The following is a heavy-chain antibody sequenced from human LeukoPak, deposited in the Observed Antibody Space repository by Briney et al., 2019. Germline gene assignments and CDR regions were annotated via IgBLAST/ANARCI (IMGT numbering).Heavy chain of an antibody. V-gene: IGHV3-23*01. J-gene: IGHJ4*02. CDR3: AKACSSAWYSVDY. CDR2: ISGSGDTS. Sequence: GGSLRLSCAASGFPFTGYAMSWVRQAPGKGLEWVSIISGSGDTSYYADSVKGRFTISRDNSNNTLYLQMNSLRAEDTAVYYCAKACSSAWYSVDYWGQGTLVTVSS. D-gene: IGHD6-19*01. CDR1: GFPFTGYA.